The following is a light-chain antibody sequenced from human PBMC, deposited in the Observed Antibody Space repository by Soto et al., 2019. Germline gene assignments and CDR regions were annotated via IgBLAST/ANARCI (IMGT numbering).Light chain of an antibody. Sequence: DIQMTQSPSTLSASVGDTVTITCRTSQTINNLLAWYQKKHGKAPGPLIFDASTVKPEVHSRFSGSGSGTDFTLTISELQPDEFATYYCQHYGSSLWTFGQGTKVEIK. CDR3: QHYGSSLWT. CDR1: QTINNL. J-gene: IGKJ1*01. V-gene: IGKV1-5*01. CDR2: DAS.